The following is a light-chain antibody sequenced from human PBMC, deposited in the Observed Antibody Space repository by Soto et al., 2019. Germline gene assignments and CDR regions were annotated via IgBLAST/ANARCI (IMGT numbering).Light chain of an antibody. V-gene: IGKV3D-15*01. CDR2: GAS. J-gene: IGKJ5*01. CDR1: QSISGH. CDR3: QQYNNWPPIT. Sequence: EIVLTQSPATLSVSPGERATLSCTASQSISGHLDWYQQKPGQAPRLLIYGASTRATGIPARFSGSGSGTEFTLTISSLQSEDFAVYYCQQYNNWPPITFGQGTRLEIK.